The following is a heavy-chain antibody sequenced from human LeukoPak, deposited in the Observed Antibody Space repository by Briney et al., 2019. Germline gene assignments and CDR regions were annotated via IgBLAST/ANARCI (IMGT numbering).Heavy chain of an antibody. Sequence: GASVKVSCKASGYTFTGYYMHWVRQAPGQGLEWMGWINPNSGGTNYAQKFQGRVTMTRDTSISTVYMELSRLRSDDTAVYYRARDSDGHLGYFDLWGRGTLVTVSS. D-gene: IGHD3-10*01. J-gene: IGHJ2*01. CDR1: GYTFTGYY. CDR2: INPNSGGT. CDR3: ARDSDGHLGYFDL. V-gene: IGHV1-2*02.